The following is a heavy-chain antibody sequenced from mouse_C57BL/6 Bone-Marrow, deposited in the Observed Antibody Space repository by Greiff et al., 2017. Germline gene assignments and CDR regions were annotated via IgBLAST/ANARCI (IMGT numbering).Heavy chain of an antibody. CDR1: GYSITSGYY. CDR3: ARGGYYEDFDY. D-gene: IGHD1-1*01. CDR2: ISYDGSN. Sequence: EVKLEESGPGLVKPSQSLSLTCSVTGYSITSGYYWNWIRQFPGNKLEWMGYISYDGSNNYNPSLKNRISITRDTSKNQFFLKLNSVTTEDTATYYCARGGYYEDFDYWGQGTTLTVSS. J-gene: IGHJ2*01. V-gene: IGHV3-6*01.